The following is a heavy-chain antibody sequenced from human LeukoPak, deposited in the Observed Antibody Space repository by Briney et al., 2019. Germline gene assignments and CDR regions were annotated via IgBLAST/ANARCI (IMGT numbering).Heavy chain of an antibody. V-gene: IGHV3-48*01. J-gene: IGHJ6*03. CDR2: ISSSSSTI. Sequence: GGSLRLSCAASGFTFSSYSMNWVRQAPGKGLEWVSYISSSSSTIYYADSVKGRFTISRDNAKNSLYLQMNSLRAEDTAVYYCARDMGELLYYYYYNMDVWGKGTTVTVSS. CDR3: ARDMGELLYYYYYNMDV. D-gene: IGHD1-26*01. CDR1: GFTFSSYS.